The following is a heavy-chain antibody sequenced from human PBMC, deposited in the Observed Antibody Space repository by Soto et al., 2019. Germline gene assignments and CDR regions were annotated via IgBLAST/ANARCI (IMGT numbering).Heavy chain of an antibody. CDR1: GFTFSSYW. CDR2: IKQDGSEK. D-gene: IGHD5-18*01. Sequence: EVQLVESGGGLVQPGGSLRLSCAASGFTFSSYWMSWVRQAPGKGLEWVANIKQDGSEKYYVDSVKGRFTISRDNAKNSLHLQMNSLRAEDTAVYYCARDFLPYSYGLVRVSYYYGMDVWGQGTTVTVSS. CDR3: ARDFLPYSYGLVRVSYYYGMDV. V-gene: IGHV3-7*04. J-gene: IGHJ6*02.